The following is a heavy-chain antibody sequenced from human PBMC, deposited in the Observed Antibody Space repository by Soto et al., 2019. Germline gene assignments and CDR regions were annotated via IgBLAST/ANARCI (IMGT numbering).Heavy chain of an antibody. D-gene: IGHD5-18*01. CDR1: GFTFSSYW. V-gene: IGHV3-7*01. J-gene: IGHJ6*03. CDR3: ARDKCGYSYGYFGYYYYYMDV. Sequence: EVQLVESGGGLVQPGGSLRLSCAASGFTFSSYWMSWVRQAPGKGLEWVANIKQDGSEKYYVDSVKGRFTISRDNAKNSLYLQMNSLRAEDTAVYYCARDKCGYSYGYFGYYYYYMDVWGKGTTVTVSS. CDR2: IKQDGSEK.